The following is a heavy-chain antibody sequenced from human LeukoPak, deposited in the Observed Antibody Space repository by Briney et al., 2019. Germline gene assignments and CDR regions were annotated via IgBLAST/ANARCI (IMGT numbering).Heavy chain of an antibody. D-gene: IGHD3-10*01. Sequence: GGSLRLSCAASGFTFCSYGMHWVRQAPGKGLEWGAVIWYDGSNKYYADSVKGRFTISRDNSKNTLYLQMNSLRAEDTAVYYCARDLGTYYYGSGSYYNGGDFDYWGQGTLVTVSS. CDR2: IWYDGSNK. V-gene: IGHV3-33*01. CDR1: GFTFCSYG. J-gene: IGHJ4*02. CDR3: ARDLGTYYYGSGSYYNGGDFDY.